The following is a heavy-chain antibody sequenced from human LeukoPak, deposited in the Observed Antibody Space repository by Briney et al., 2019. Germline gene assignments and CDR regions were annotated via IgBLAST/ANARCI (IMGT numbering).Heavy chain of an antibody. D-gene: IGHD2-2*01. J-gene: IGHJ6*03. CDR2: IYYSGST. CDR3: ARIVVVPAAISYYYYMDV. V-gene: IGHV4-59*01. Sequence: SETLSLTCTVSGGSISTYYWSWIRQPPGKGLEWIGYIYYSGSTNYNPSLKSRVTILVDTSKNQFSLKLSSVTAADTAVYYCARIVVVPAAISYYYYMDVWGKGTTVTVSS. CDR1: GGSISTYY.